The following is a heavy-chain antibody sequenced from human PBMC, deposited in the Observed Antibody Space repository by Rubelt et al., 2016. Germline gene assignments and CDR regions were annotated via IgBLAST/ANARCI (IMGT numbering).Heavy chain of an antibody. J-gene: IGHJ1*01. CDR2: INPNNGDT. CDR3: ARGEGYFHY. V-gene: IGHV1-2*06. CDR1: GYSFTGYY. Sequence: QVQLVQSGAEVKKPGASVNISCKASGYSFTGYYMHWVRQAPGQGLEWMGRINPNNGDTNYAQKFQGRVTMTRDTSISTAYMELSSLTSEDTAVYYCARGEGYFHYWGQGTLVTVSS.